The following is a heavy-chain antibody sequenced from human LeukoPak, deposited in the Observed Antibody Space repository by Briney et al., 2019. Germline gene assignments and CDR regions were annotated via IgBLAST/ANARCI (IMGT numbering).Heavy chain of an antibody. CDR1: GFTFSSYG. CDR2: ISYDGSNK. CDR3: ARKRRDGPGFDP. J-gene: IGHJ5*02. V-gene: IGHV3-30*03. Sequence: PGRSLRLSCAASGFTFSSYGMPWVRQAPGKGLEWVAVISYDGSNKYYADSVKGRFTISRDNSKNTLYLQMNSLRAEDTAVYYCARKRRDGPGFDPWGQGTLVTVSS.